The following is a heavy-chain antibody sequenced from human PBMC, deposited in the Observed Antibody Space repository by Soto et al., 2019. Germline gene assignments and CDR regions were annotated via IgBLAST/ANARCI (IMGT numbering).Heavy chain of an antibody. V-gene: IGHV4-61*01. CDR3: ARQQLVSHYYYYGMDV. D-gene: IGHD6-13*01. Sequence: SETLSLTCTVSGGSVSSGSYYWSWIRQPPGKGLEWIGYIYYSGSTNYNPSLKSRVNISVDTSKNQFSLKLSSVTAADTAVYYCARQQLVSHYYYYGMDVWGQVTTVTVSS. J-gene: IGHJ6*02. CDR2: IYYSGST. CDR1: GGSVSSGSYY.